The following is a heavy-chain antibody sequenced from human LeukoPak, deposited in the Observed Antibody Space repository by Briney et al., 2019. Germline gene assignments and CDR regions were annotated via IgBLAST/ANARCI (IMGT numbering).Heavy chain of an antibody. CDR3: TRGNDTTGYFTY. J-gene: IGHJ4*02. D-gene: IGHD3-9*01. CDR2: INTNTGNP. CDR1: GYTFTNYT. V-gene: IGHV7-4-1*02. Sequence: ASVKVSCKASGYTFTNYTVNWVRQAPGQGPEYMGWINTNTGNPTYAQDFAGRFVFSLDTSVTTTYLQINSLKAADSAVYYCTRGNDTTGYFTYWGQGTLVTVSS.